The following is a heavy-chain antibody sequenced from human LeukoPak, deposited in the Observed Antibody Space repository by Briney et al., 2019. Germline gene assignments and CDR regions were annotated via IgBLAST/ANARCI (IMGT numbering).Heavy chain of an antibody. D-gene: IGHD6-25*01. CDR1: GFTFSSYA. CDR2: ISYDGSNK. Sequence: GRSLRLSCAASGFTFSSYAMHWVRQAPGKGLERVAVISYDGSNKYYADSVKGRFTISRDNSKNTLYLQMNSLRAEDTAVYYCARASQKRRYFDYWGQGTLVTVSS. J-gene: IGHJ4*02. CDR3: ARASQKRRYFDY. V-gene: IGHV3-30-3*01.